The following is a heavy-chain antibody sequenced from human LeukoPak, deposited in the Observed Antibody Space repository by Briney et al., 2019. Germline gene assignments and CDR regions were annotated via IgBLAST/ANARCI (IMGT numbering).Heavy chain of an antibody. V-gene: IGHV4-34*01. CDR1: GGSFSDYY. D-gene: IGHD3-22*01. CDR2: INHSGSI. Sequence: SETLSLTCAVYGGSFSDYYWSWIRQPPGKGLEWIGEINHSGSINYNPSLKSRVTISVDTSKNQFSLRLNSVTAADTAVYYCAGSSYIGLDFWGQGTLVTVSS. CDR3: AGSSYIGLDF. J-gene: IGHJ4*02.